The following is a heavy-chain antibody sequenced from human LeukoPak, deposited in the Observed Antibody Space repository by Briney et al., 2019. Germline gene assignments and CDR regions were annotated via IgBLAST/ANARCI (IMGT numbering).Heavy chain of an antibody. Sequence: ASVKVSCKASGYTFTGYYMHWVRQAPGQGLEWMGWISAYNGNTNYAQKLQGRVTMTTDTSTSTAYMELRSLRSDDTAVYYCASQAGEDDYWGQGTLVTVSS. J-gene: IGHJ4*02. CDR3: ASQAGEDDY. D-gene: IGHD7-27*01. V-gene: IGHV1-18*04. CDR2: ISAYNGNT. CDR1: GYTFTGYY.